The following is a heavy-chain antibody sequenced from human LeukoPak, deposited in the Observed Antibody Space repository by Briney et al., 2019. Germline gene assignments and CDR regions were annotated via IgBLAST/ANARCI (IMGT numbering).Heavy chain of an antibody. CDR1: GGSISSYY. CDR3: ARRRFAVPGTVWFDP. D-gene: IGHD6-19*01. CDR2: VYSGGGT. J-gene: IGHJ5*02. V-gene: IGHV4-4*09. Sequence: SETLSLTCTVSGGSISSYYWNWIRQPPGKGLEWVGYVYSGGGTSYNPSLKSRVTISVDTSQNRFSLKLTSVTAADTAVYYCARRRFAVPGTVWFDPGGQGTLVTVSS.